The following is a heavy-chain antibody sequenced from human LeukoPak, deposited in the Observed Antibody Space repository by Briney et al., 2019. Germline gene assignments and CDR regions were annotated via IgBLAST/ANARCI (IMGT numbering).Heavy chain of an antibody. CDR3: ARTVKRYYYYYYMDV. Sequence: SETLSLTCTVSGGSITSTSYYWGWVRQPPGKGLEWIGNIYYSGSIYYNPSLKSRVTMSVDTSKNQFSLKLSSVTAADTAVYYCARTVKRYYYYYYMDVWGKGTTVTVSS. D-gene: IGHD1-1*01. CDR1: GGSITSTSYY. CDR2: IYYSGSI. V-gene: IGHV4-39*01. J-gene: IGHJ6*03.